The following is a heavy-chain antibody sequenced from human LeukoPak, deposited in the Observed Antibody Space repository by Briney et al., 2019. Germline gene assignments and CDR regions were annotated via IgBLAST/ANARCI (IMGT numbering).Heavy chain of an antibody. CDR2: IIPILGIA. CDR3: AVYYDSSGYYLHY. Sequence: ASVKVSCKASGGTFSSYTISWVRQAPGQGLEWMGRIIPILGIANYAQKFQGRVTITADKSTCSAYMELSSLRSEDTAVYYCAVYYDSSGYYLHYWGQGTLVTVSS. D-gene: IGHD3-22*01. J-gene: IGHJ4*02. V-gene: IGHV1-69*02. CDR1: GGTFSSYT.